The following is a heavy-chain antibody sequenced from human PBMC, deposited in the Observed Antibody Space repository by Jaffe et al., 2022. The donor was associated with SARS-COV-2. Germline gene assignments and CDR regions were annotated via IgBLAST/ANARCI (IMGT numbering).Heavy chain of an antibody. CDR1: GGSISSSSYY. D-gene: IGHD5-12*01. CDR2: IYFSEST. Sequence: QLQLQESGPRLVKPSETLSLTCTVSGGSISSSSYYWGWIRQPPGKGLEWIGSIGNIYFSESTYYNPSLQSRLTMSADTSRNQFSLKLSSVTAADTAVYYCARHYKVDIVSTFNWFDPWGQGALVTVSS. J-gene: IGHJ5*02. V-gene: IGHV4-39*01. CDR3: ARHYKVDIVSTFNWFDP.